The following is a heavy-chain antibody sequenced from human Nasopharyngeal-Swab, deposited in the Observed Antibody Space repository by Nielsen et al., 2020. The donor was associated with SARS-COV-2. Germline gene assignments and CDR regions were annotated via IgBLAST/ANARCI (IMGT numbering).Heavy chain of an antibody. CDR1: GFTFSSYA. D-gene: IGHD6-13*01. Sequence: GESLKISWSASGFTFSSYARHWVRQAPGKGLEYVSAISSNGGSTYYADSVKGRFTISRDNSKNTLYLQMSSLRAEDTAVYYCVKGSSSWYSDYYYMDVWGKGTTVTVSS. CDR2: ISSNGGST. J-gene: IGHJ6*03. V-gene: IGHV3-64D*06. CDR3: VKGSSSWYSDYYYMDV.